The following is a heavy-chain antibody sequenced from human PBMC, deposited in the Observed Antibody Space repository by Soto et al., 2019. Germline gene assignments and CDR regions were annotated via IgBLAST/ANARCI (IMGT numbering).Heavy chain of an antibody. J-gene: IGHJ2*01. Sequence: QVQLVQSGAEVKKPGASVKVSCKASGYTFTGYYMHWVRQAPGQGLEWMGWINPNSGGTNYAQKFQGWVTMTRDTSISTAYMELSRLRSDDTAVYYCARETYRYSGYYSNWYFDLWGSGTLVTVSS. CDR3: ARETYRYSGYYSNWYFDL. D-gene: IGHD5-12*01. V-gene: IGHV1-2*04. CDR2: INPNSGGT. CDR1: GYTFTGYY.